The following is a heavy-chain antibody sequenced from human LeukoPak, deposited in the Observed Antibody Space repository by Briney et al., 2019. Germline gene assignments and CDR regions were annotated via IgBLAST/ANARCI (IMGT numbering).Heavy chain of an antibody. CDR1: GYTFTSYY. Sequence: GASVKVSCKASGYTFTSYYMHWVRQAPGQGLEWMGWIIPIFGTANYAQKFQGRVTITADESTSTAYMELSSLRSEDTAVYYCARGNGRQWLALYGMDVWGQGTTVTVSS. CDR3: ARGNGRQWLALYGMDV. V-gene: IGHV1-69*13. J-gene: IGHJ6*02. D-gene: IGHD6-19*01. CDR2: IIPIFGTA.